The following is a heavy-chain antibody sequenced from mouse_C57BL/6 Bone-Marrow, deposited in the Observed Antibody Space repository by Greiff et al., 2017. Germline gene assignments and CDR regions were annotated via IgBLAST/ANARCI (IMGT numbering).Heavy chain of an antibody. CDR1: GYAFSSSW. CDR3: APYYGSSPYYFDY. V-gene: IGHV1-82*01. D-gene: IGHD1-1*01. Sequence: VQLQQSGPELVKPGASVKISCKASGYAFSSSWMNWVKQRPGKGLEWIGRIYPGDGDTNYNGKFKGKATLTAGKSSSTAYMQLSSLTSEDSAVYFCAPYYGSSPYYFDYWGQGTTLTVSS. J-gene: IGHJ2*01. CDR2: IYPGDGDT.